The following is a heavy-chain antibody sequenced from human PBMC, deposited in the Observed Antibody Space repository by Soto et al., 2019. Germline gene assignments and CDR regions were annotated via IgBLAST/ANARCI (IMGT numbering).Heavy chain of an antibody. CDR2: ISAYTGKT. V-gene: IGHV1-18*01. CDR1: GGTFSSYT. CDR3: ARNGVEGWYFDL. J-gene: IGHJ2*01. Sequence: ASVKVSCKASGGTFSSYTISWVRQAPGQGLEWMGWISAYTGKTKYAQKLQGRVTMTTDKSTSTAYMELRSLRSDDTAVYFCARNGVEGWYFDLWGRGTLVTVSS. D-gene: IGHD2-8*01.